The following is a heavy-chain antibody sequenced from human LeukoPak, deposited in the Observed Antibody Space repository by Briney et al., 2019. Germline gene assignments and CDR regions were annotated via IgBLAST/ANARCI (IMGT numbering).Heavy chain of an antibody. Sequence: ASVKVSCKASGYTFTSYDINWVRQAPGQGLEWMGWMNPNSGNTVYAQKFQGRVTITRNTSIIPAYMELSSLRSEDTAVYYCARGPRYGSVYFDYWGQGTLVTVSS. CDR1: GYTFTSYD. V-gene: IGHV1-8*03. CDR3: ARGPRYGSVYFDY. CDR2: MNPNSGNT. J-gene: IGHJ4*02. D-gene: IGHD4-17*01.